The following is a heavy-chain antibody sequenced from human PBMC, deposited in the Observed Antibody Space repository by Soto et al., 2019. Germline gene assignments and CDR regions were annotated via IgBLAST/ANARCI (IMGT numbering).Heavy chain of an antibody. V-gene: IGHV4-30-4*01. CDR3: ARGAEMATIGVDY. Sequence: QVQLQESGPGLVKPSQTLSLTCTVSGGSISSGDYYWSWIRQPPGKGLEWIGYIYYSGSTYYNPSLQSLVTISVDTSKNQFSRKLSSVTAADTAVYYCARGAEMATIGVDYWGQGTLVTVSS. D-gene: IGHD5-12*01. J-gene: IGHJ4*02. CDR1: GGSISSGDYY. CDR2: IYYSGST.